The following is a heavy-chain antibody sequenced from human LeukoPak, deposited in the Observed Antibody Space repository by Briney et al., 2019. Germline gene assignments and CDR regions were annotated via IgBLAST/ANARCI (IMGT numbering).Heavy chain of an antibody. CDR2: IYYSGST. Sequence: PSETLSLTCTVSGGSISSYYWSWIRQPPGKGLEWIGYIYYSGSTNYNPSLKSRVTISVDTFKNQFSLKLSSVTAADTAVYYCAGTNHGDYYYYYGMDVWGQETTVTVSS. V-gene: IGHV4-59*01. D-gene: IGHD2-8*01. CDR3: AGTNHGDYYYYYGMDV. CDR1: GGSISSYY. J-gene: IGHJ6*02.